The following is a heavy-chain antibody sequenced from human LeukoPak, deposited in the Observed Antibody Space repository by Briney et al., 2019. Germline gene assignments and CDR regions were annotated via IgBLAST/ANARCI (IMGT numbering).Heavy chain of an antibody. CDR1: GFTFSSYG. Sequence: GGSLRLSCAASGFTFSSYGMSWVRQAPGKGLEWVSAISGSGGSTYYADSVRGRFTISRDNSKNTLYLQMNSLRAEDTALYFCAQWSRYFDYWGQGTLVTVSS. CDR3: AQWSRYFDY. D-gene: IGHD1-26*01. CDR2: ISGSGGST. J-gene: IGHJ4*02. V-gene: IGHV3-23*01.